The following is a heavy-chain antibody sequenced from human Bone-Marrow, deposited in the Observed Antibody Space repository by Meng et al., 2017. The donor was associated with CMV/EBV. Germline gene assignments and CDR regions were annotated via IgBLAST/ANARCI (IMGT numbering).Heavy chain of an antibody. CDR1: GFTFSGPA. V-gene: IGHV3-73*01. D-gene: IGHD3-3*01. CDR2: IRSKANSYAT. J-gene: IGHJ4*02. Sequence: GGSLRLSCAASGFTFSGPAMHWVRQAPGKGLEWVGRIRSKANSYATAYAASVKGRFTISRDDSKNTAYMQMNSLKTKDTAVYYCTRQINDDFWSGHATAPDYWGQGTLVTVSS. CDR3: TRQINDDFWSGHATAPDY.